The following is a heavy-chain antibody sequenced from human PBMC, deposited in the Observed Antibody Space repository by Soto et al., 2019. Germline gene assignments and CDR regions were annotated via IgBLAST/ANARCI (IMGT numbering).Heavy chain of an antibody. CDR2: ISPNSGNT. D-gene: IGHD6-19*01. J-gene: IGHJ4*02. Sequence: ASVKVSCKASGYTFTGYYMHWVRQAPGQRLEWLGCISPNSGNTKYAQSFQGRVTMTTDTYTRTAYLELRSLRSDDTAVYYCARGGAVASAIDSWGQGTLVTVSS. V-gene: IGHV1-18*04. CDR3: ARGGAVASAIDS. CDR1: GYTFTGYY.